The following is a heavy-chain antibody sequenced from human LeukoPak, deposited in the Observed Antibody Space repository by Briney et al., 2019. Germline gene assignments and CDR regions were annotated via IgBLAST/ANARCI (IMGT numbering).Heavy chain of an antibody. V-gene: IGHV4-31*03. CDR2: IYYSGST. D-gene: IGHD3-3*01. J-gene: IGHJ4*02. CDR1: GGSISSGGYY. Sequence: PSETLSLTCTVSGGSISSGGYYWSWIRQHPGKGLEWIGYIYYSGSTYYNPSLKSRVTISVDTSKNQFSLKLSSVTAADTAVYYCARGGDFYPQYYFDYWGQGTLVTVSS. CDR3: ARGGDFYPQYYFDY.